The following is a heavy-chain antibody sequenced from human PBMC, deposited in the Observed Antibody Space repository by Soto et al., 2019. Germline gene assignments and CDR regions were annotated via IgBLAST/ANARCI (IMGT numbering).Heavy chain of an antibody. D-gene: IGHD3-9*01. Sequence: PGGSLRLSCAASSFIFSNVWMNWVRQAPGKGLEWVGRIKTKTDGGTTDYAAPVKGRFIISRDDSKNMLYLQMNSLKTEDTAVYYCCTDDSYDVLTGHHWGQGTLVTVSS. J-gene: IGHJ4*02. CDR2: IKTKTDGGTT. V-gene: IGHV3-15*07. CDR1: SFIFSNVW. CDR3: CTDDSYDVLTGHH.